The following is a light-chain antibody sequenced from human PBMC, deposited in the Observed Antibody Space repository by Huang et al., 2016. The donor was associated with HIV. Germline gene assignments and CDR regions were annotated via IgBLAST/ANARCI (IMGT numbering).Light chain of an antibody. J-gene: IGKJ4*01. CDR1: QSVSNNY. CDR2: GAS. Sequence: EIVLTQSPGTLSLSPGERATLSCRASQSVSNNYLAWYQQKPGQAHRLLIYGASRRATGIPDRFSGSGSGTGFTLTISRLEPEDFAVYFCQQYGTLLTFGGGTKVEI. CDR3: QQYGTLLT. V-gene: IGKV3-20*01.